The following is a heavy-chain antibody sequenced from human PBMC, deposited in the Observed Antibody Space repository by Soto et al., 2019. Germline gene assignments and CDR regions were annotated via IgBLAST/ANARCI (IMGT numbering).Heavy chain of an antibody. CDR2: IIPIFGTA. D-gene: IGHD3-22*01. CDR3: ATITHREDYYDSEKGNSFVLGY. Sequence: GASVKVSCKASGGTFSSYAISWVRQAPGQGLEWMGGIIPIFGTANYAQKFQGRVTITADESTSTAYMELSSLRSEDTAVYYCATITHREDYYDSEKGNSFVLGYWGQGTLVTVSS. J-gene: IGHJ4*02. CDR1: GGTFSSYA. V-gene: IGHV1-69*13.